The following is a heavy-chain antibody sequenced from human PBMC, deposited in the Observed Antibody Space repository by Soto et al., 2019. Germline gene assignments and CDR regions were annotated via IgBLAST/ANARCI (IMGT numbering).Heavy chain of an antibody. Sequence: GESLKISCKGSGYSFTSYWIGWVRQMPGKGLEWMGIIYPGDSDTRYSPSFQGQVTISADKSISTAYLQWSSLKASDTAMYYCARTPAWNSPQSYYYYMDVWGKGTTVTVSS. CDR2: IYPGDSDT. D-gene: IGHD1-1*01. V-gene: IGHV5-51*01. CDR1: GYSFTSYW. J-gene: IGHJ6*03. CDR3: ARTPAWNSPQSYYYYMDV.